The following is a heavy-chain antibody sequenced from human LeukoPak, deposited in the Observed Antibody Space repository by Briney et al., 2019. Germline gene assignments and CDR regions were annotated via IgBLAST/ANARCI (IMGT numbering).Heavy chain of an antibody. J-gene: IGHJ3*02. CDR1: GFSFSSYS. CDR2: MSVNGINK. Sequence: GGSLRLSCVASGFSFSSYSIHWVRRVPGKGLEWVAVMSVNGINKYYADSVRGRFTVSRDISKNTQFLQMNSLRFEDTAVYFCARERCSGGSCTYDPFDIWGHGTMVTVSS. V-gene: IGHV3-30-3*01. D-gene: IGHD2-15*01. CDR3: ARERCSGGSCTYDPFDI.